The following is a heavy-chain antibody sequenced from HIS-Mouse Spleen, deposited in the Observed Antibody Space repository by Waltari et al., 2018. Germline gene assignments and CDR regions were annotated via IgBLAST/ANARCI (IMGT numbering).Heavy chain of an antibody. Sequence: QVQLQESGPGLVKPSETLSLTCTVSGGSISSYYWSWIRQPPGKGLEWIGYIYYSGSTNYNPSLKRRVTISVDTSKNQFSLKLSSVTAADTAVYYCARVKYSNAFDIWGQGTMVTVSS. CDR3: ARVKYSNAFDI. CDR2: IYYSGST. D-gene: IGHD6-6*01. CDR1: GGSISSYY. V-gene: IGHV4-59*01. J-gene: IGHJ3*02.